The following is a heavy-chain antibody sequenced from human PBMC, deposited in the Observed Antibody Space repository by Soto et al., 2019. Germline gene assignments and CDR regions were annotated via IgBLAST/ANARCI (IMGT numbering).Heavy chain of an antibody. Sequence: GGSLRLSCAASGFTFSSYGMHWVRQAPGKGLEWVAVIWYDGSNKYYADSVKGRFTISRDNSKNTLYLQMNSLRAEDTAVYYCAREYGGPRKEAFFDYWGQGTLVTVSS. CDR1: GFTFSSYG. J-gene: IGHJ4*02. CDR3: AREYGGPRKEAFFDY. D-gene: IGHD4-17*01. CDR2: IWYDGSNK. V-gene: IGHV3-33*01.